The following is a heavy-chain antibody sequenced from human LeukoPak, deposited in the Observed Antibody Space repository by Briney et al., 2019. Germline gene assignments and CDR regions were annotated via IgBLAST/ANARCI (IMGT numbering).Heavy chain of an antibody. D-gene: IGHD6-6*01. CDR2: ISSSSSTI. CDR1: GFTFSSYS. V-gene: IGHV3-48*01. Sequence: GGSLRLSCAASGFTFSSYSMNWVRQAPGKGLEWVSYISSSSSTIYYADSVKGRFTISRDNAKNSLYLQMNSLRAEDTAVYYCARSSSGIAARSHYYYMDVWGKGTTVTVSS. J-gene: IGHJ6*03. CDR3: ARSSSGIAARSHYYYMDV.